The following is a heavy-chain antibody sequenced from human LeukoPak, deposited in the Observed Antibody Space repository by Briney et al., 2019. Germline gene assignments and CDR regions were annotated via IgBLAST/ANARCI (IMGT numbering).Heavy chain of an antibody. J-gene: IGHJ4*02. D-gene: IGHD6-19*01. V-gene: IGHV1-24*01. CDR2: FDPEDGET. Sequence: ASVKVSCKVSGYTLTELSMHWVRRAPGKGLEWMGGFDPEDGETIYAQKFQGRVTMTEDTSTDTAYMELSSLRSEDTAVYYCATLWYSSGWFDYWGQGTLVTVSS. CDR1: GYTLTELS. CDR3: ATLWYSSGWFDY.